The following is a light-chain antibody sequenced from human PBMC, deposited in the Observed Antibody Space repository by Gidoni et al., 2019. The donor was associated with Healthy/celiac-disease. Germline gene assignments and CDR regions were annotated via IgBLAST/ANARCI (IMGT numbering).Light chain of an antibody. V-gene: IGKV3-15*01. CDR3: QKYNNWTKT. CDR1: QSVSSN. J-gene: IGKJ1*01. CDR2: GAS. Sequence: EIVMTQSPATLSVSPGERATLSCRASQSVSSNLAWYQQKPGQAPRLLIYGASTRATGIPARLSGSGSGTEFTLTISSLQSEDFAVYDCQKYNNWTKTFGQGTKVEIK.